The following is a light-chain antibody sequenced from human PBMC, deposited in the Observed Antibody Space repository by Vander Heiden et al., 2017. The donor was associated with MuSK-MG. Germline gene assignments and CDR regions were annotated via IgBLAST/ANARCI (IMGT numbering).Light chain of an antibody. CDR1: QSVSSY. Sequence: EIVLTQSPATLSLSPGERATLSCRASQSVSSYLAWYQQKPGQAPRLLIYDASNRATGIKARFSGSGYGTDFTLTISSLEPEDFAVYYCQQRSNGPPGYTFGQGTKLEIK. V-gene: IGKV3-11*01. CDR2: DAS. J-gene: IGKJ2*01. CDR3: QQRSNGPPGYT.